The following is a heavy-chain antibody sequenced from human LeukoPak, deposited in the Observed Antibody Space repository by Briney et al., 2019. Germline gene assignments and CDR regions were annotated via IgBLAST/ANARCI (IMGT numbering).Heavy chain of an antibody. CDR1: GFSLSTSGVG. CDR2: IYWNDDK. Sequence: SGPTLVNPTQTLTLTCTFSGFSLSTSGVGVGWIRQPPGTALEWLALIYWNDDKRYSPSLKSRLTISKDTSKNQVVLTMTNMDPVDTATYYCARSYSDYDYFNNWFDPWGQGTLVTVSS. CDR3: ARSYSDYDYFNNWFDP. J-gene: IGHJ5*02. D-gene: IGHD5-12*01. V-gene: IGHV2-5*01.